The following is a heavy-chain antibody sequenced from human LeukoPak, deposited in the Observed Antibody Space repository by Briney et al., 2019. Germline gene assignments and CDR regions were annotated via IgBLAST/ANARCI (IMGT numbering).Heavy chain of an antibody. CDR2: ISSSSSYI. CDR3: ARKAPGGYDILTGYYRDYYYMDV. J-gene: IGHJ6*03. Sequence: GGSLRLSCAASGFTFSSYSMNWVRQAPGKGLEWVSSISSSSSYIYYADSVKGRFTISRDSAKNSLYLQMNSLRAEDTAVYYCARKAPGGYDILTGYYRDYYYMDVWGKGTTVTVSS. V-gene: IGHV3-21*01. CDR1: GFTFSSYS. D-gene: IGHD3-9*01.